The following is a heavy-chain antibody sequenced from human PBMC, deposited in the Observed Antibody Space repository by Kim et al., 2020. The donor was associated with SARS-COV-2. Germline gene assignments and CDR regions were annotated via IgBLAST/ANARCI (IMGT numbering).Heavy chain of an antibody. CDR1: GGSISSYY. CDR3: ARDRGGEETYYYYYYGMDV. Sequence: SETLSLTCTVSGGSISSYYWSWIRQPPGKGLEWIGYIYYSGSTNYNPSLKSRVTISVDTSKNQFSLKLSSVTAADTAVYYCARDRGGEETYYYYYYGMDVWGQGTTVTVSS. V-gene: IGHV4-59*01. CDR2: IYYSGST. D-gene: IGHD3-16*01. J-gene: IGHJ6*02.